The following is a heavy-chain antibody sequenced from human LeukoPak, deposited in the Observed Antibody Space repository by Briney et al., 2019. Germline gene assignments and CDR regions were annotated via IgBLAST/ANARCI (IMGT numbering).Heavy chain of an antibody. CDR2: NNGDGSTT. Sequence: GGSLRLSCVASGFSLSGYWMYWVRQAPGKGLMYISRNNGDGSTTIYADVVKGRFTMSRDNVKNTLYLQMNSLRVEDTAVYYCARDPRNVGLAPWGQGTLVTVSS. V-gene: IGHV3-74*01. CDR1: GFSLSGYW. D-gene: IGHD2-15*01. J-gene: IGHJ5*02. CDR3: ARDPRNVGLAP.